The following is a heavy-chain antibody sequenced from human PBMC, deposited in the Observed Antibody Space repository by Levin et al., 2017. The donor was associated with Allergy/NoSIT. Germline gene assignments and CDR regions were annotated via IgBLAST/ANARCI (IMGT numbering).Heavy chain of an antibody. V-gene: IGHV3-23*01. D-gene: IGHD2-2*01. CDR3: AKDLSLDVVVPAAMGFDY. CDR1: GFTFSSYA. CDR2: ISGSGGST. Sequence: PGGSLRLSCAASGFTFSSYAMSWVRQAPGKGLEWVSAISGSGGSTYYADSVKGRFTISRDNSKNTLYLQMNSLRAEDTAVYYCAKDLSLDVVVPAAMGFDYWGHGTLVTVSS. J-gene: IGHJ4*01.